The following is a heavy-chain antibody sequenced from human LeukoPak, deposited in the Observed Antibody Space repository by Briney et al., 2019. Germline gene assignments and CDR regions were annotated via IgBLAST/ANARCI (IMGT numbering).Heavy chain of an antibody. D-gene: IGHD5-24*01. Sequence: ASVKVSCKASGGTFISYAISWVRQAPGQGLEWMGGIIPIFGTANYAQKFQGRVTITADESTSTAYMELSSLRSEDTAVYYCARDQEMATINFDYWGQGTLVTVSS. CDR3: ARDQEMATINFDY. CDR2: IIPIFGTA. J-gene: IGHJ4*02. CDR1: GGTFISYA. V-gene: IGHV1-69*13.